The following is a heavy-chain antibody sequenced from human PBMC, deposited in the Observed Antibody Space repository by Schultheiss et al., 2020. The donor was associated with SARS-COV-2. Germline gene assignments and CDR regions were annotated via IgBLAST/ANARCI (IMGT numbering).Heavy chain of an antibody. D-gene: IGHD1-26*01. J-gene: IGHJ4*02. CDR1: GFTFSGSA. CDR2: ISGSGGST. Sequence: GESLKISCAASGFTFSGSAMHWVRQASGKGLEWVSAISGSGGSTYYADSVKGRFTISRDNSKNTLYLQMNSLRAEDTAVYYCAKTLSGSYHNWGQGTLVTVSS. V-gene: IGHV3-23*01. CDR3: AKTLSGSYHN.